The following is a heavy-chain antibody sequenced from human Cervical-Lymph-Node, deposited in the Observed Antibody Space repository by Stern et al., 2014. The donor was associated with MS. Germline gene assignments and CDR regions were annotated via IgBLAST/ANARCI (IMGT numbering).Heavy chain of an antibody. V-gene: IGHV1-46*01. J-gene: IGHJ6*02. CDR3: AREVAGHRLGMMDV. CDR1: GYTFTNYY. D-gene: IGHD6-19*01. CDR2: INPSGGST. Sequence: VQLVESGAEVKKPGASGKVFCKASGYTFTNYYMHWVRQAPGQGLEWMGIINPSGGSTSNAQKFQGRVTMNRDTSTSTVHMELSSLRSEDTAVYYCAREVAGHRLGMMDVWGQGTTVTVSS.